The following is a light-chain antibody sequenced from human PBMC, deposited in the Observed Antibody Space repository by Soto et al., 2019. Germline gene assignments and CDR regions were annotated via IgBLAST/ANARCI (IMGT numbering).Light chain of an antibody. CDR2: GAS. CDR3: QQYGSSPNT. Sequence: EIVLTQSPGTLYLSPGERATLSCRASQSVSSTYLAWYQQKPGQAPRLLIYGASSRATGFPHRFSGSGYRTDCTLTNSRLEPQEFAVYYCQQYGSSPNTFGLGTKVEIQ. CDR1: QSVSSTY. J-gene: IGKJ1*01. V-gene: IGKV3-20*01.